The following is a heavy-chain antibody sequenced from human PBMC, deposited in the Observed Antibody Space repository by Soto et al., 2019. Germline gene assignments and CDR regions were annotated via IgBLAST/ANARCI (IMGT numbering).Heavy chain of an antibody. D-gene: IGHD6-19*01. CDR1: GYTFINYY. CDR2: INPNGGST. CDR3: AREKWLVRRNDPFDI. Sequence: QVQLVQSGAEVKKPGASVKVSCKASGYTFINYYMHWVRQATGQGLEWMGIINPNGGSTTYAQKFQGRVTLTRDSSTNTVNMELSSLRSEDTAVYYCAREKWLVRRNDPFDIWGQGTMVTVSS. V-gene: IGHV1-46*01. J-gene: IGHJ3*02.